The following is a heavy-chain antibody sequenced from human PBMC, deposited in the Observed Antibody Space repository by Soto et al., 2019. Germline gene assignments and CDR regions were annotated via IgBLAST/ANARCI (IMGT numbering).Heavy chain of an antibody. Sequence: SVKVSCKASGFTFTSPAVQWVRQARGQRLEWIGWIVVGSGNTNYAQKFQERVTITRDMSTSTAYMELSSLRSEDTAVYYCAAELSSSWYDYWGQGTLVTVSS. CDR3: AAELSSSWYDY. D-gene: IGHD6-13*01. CDR2: IVVGSGNT. CDR1: GFTFTSPA. V-gene: IGHV1-58*01. J-gene: IGHJ4*02.